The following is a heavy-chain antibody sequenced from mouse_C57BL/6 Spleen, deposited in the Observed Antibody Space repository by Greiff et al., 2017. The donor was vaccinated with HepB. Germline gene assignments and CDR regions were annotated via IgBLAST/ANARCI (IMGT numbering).Heavy chain of an antibody. Sequence: EVQVVESGGDLVKPGGSLKLSCAASGFTFSSYGMSWVRQTPDKRLEWVATISSGGSYTYYPASVKGRFTISRDNAKNTLYLQMSSLKSEDTAMYYCARAGPGWYMDVWGTGTTVTVSS. CDR3: ARAGPGWYMDV. CDR2: ISSGGSYT. D-gene: IGHD4-1*01. V-gene: IGHV5-6*01. CDR1: GFTFSSYG. J-gene: IGHJ1*03.